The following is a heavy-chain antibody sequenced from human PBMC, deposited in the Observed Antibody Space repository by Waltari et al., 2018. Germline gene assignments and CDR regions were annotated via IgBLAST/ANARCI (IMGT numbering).Heavy chain of an antibody. CDR1: GFTFSTYT. CDR3: AKAGVGDWVDY. Sequence: EVQLVESGGGLVQPGGSLRLSCVASGFTFSTYTMSWARQAPGKGLEWVSTVSGSGGSTNYADSDSVKGRFTISRDNSKNTRYLQMNSLRVEDTAVYYCAKAGVGDWVDYWGQGTLVTVSS. V-gene: IGHV3-23*04. CDR2: VSGSGGST. D-gene: IGHD2-21*01. J-gene: IGHJ4*02.